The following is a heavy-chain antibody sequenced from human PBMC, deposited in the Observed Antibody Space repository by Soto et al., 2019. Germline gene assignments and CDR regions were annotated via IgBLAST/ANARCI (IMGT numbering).Heavy chain of an antibody. CDR2: INHVGIT. Sequence: PSATLSLTCAVSGGSFRGFYWTWIRQSPGKGLEWLGDINHVGITNYNPSLKSRVSIPVDTSKSQFSLKLSSVTAADTAVYYCARHPGKVPNSGYDFWSGYPNYYYYYGMDVWGQGTTVTVSS. CDR3: ARHPGKVPNSGYDFWSGYPNYYYYYGMDV. J-gene: IGHJ6*02. D-gene: IGHD3-3*01. V-gene: IGHV4-34*01. CDR1: GGSFRGFY.